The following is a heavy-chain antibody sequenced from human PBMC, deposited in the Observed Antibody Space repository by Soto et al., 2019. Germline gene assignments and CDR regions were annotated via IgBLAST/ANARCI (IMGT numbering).Heavy chain of an antibody. CDR2: ISGSGGST. CDR1: GFTFSSYA. J-gene: IGHJ4*02. V-gene: IGHV3-23*01. CDR3: AKAQMSNYYDSSGYPD. Sequence: PGGSLRLSCAASGFTFSSYAMSWVRQAPGKGLEWVSAISGSGGSTYYADSVKGRFTISRDNSKNTLYLQMNSLRAEDTAVYYCAKAQMSNYYDSSGYPDWGQGTLVTAPQ. D-gene: IGHD3-22*01.